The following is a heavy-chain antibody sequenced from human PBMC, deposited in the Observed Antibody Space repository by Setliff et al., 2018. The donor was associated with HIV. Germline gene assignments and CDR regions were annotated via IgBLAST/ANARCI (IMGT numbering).Heavy chain of an antibody. CDR2: MNPSTGGT. J-gene: IGHJ4*02. D-gene: IGHD3-16*02. Sequence: ASVKVSCKASGYSFTGYYMHWVRQAPGQGLEWMGWMNPSTGGTRFAQKFQGRVTMTRDTFITTAYMELSSLRSDDTAVYYCARDVTKDMITFGEVIVTSRGYFDSWGQGTLVTVSS. CDR1: GYSFTGYY. V-gene: IGHV1-2*02. CDR3: ARDVTKDMITFGEVIVTSRGYFDS.